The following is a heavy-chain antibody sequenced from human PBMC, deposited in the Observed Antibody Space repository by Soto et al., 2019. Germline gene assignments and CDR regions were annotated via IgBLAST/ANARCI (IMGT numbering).Heavy chain of an antibody. CDR3: ARVRWGYYYGSGSPGAWFDP. D-gene: IGHD3-10*01. J-gene: IGHJ5*02. Sequence: PSETLSLTCAVYGGSFSGYYWSWIRQPPGKGLEWIGEINHSGSTNYNPSLKSRVTISVDTSKNQFSLKLSSVTAADTVVYYCARVRWGYYYGSGSPGAWFDPWGQGTLVTVSS. CDR1: GGSFSGYY. V-gene: IGHV4-34*01. CDR2: INHSGST.